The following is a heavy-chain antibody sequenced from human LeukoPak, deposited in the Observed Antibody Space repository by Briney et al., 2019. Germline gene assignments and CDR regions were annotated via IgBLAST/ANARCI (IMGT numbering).Heavy chain of an antibody. CDR2: IRQDGDTK. Sequence: GGSLRLSCAASGFTFSSYWMSWVRQAPGKGLEWVANIRQDGDTKYYVDSVKGRFTISRDNAMNLLYLQMNSLRAEDTAIYYCARSLPYGTTWYGRSDFWGQGTLVTVSS. CDR1: GFTFSSYW. J-gene: IGHJ4*02. V-gene: IGHV3-7*03. CDR3: ARSLPYGTTWYGRSDF. D-gene: IGHD6-13*01.